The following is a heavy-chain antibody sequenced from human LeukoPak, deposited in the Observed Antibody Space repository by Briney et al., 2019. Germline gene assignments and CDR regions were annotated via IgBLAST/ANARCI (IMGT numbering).Heavy chain of an antibody. V-gene: IGHV3-15*01. J-gene: IGHJ4*01. Sequence: GGSLSLSCAASGFTFSNAWMNWVRQAPGKGPEWVGRIKSKTDGGTTDYAAPVKGGFTISRDDSKNTLYLQMNSLKTEDTAVHYCTIVGSCCYVDYWGQGTLVTVSS. CDR2: IKSKTDGGTT. CDR3: TIVGSCCYVDY. CDR1: GFTFSNAW. D-gene: IGHD2-2*01.